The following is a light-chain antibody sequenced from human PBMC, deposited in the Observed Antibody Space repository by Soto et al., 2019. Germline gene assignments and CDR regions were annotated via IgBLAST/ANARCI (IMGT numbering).Light chain of an antibody. CDR3: SSYTSGSTLPWV. J-gene: IGLJ1*01. CDR2: EVY. Sequence: QSALTQPASVSGSPGQTITISCTGSSDDIGTYEYISWHQHHPGKAPKLIIFEVYDRHSGISDRFSGSKSGNTASLTIFVLQVEDEAVYYCSSYTSGSTLPWVFGTGTKVTVL. V-gene: IGLV2-14*01. CDR1: SDDIGTYEY.